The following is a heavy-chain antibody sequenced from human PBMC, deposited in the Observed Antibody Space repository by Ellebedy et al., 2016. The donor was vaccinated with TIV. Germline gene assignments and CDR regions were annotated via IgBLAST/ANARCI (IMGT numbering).Heavy chain of an antibody. D-gene: IGHD3-10*01. CDR1: GYTFTSYG. Sequence: ASVKVSXXASGYTFTSYGISWVRQAPGQGLEWMGWISAYNGNTNHAQKLQGRVTMTTDTSTSTAYMELRSLRSDDTAVYYCARDLVGASSTWVLSYYYYGMDVWGQGTTVTVSS. CDR3: ARDLVGASSTWVLSYYYYGMDV. J-gene: IGHJ6*02. CDR2: ISAYNGNT. V-gene: IGHV1-18*01.